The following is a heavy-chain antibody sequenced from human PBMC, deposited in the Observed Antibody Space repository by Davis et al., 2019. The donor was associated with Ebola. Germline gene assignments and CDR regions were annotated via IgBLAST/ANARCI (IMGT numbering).Heavy chain of an antibody. CDR3: ARGVVVTPKHNWFDP. J-gene: IGHJ5*02. CDR1: GFTFSDYY. V-gene: IGHV3-11*04. Sequence: GGSLRLSCAASGFTFSDYYMSWIRQAPGKGLEWVSYISSSGSTIYYADSVKGRFTISRDNAKNSLYLQMNSLRAEDTAVYYCARGVVVTPKHNWFDPWGQGTLVTVSS. CDR2: ISSSGSTI. D-gene: IGHD3-22*01.